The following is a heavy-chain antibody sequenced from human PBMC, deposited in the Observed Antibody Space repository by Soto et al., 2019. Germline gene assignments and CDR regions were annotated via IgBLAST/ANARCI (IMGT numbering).Heavy chain of an antibody. CDR1: GFTFSLYA. J-gene: IGHJ4*02. D-gene: IGHD6-19*01. CDR2: ISDDGNTK. CDR3: AKGGRQWLVTSDFNY. V-gene: IGHV3-30-3*01. Sequence: GGSLRLSCAASGFTFSLYALHWVRQAPGKGLEWVAVISDDGNTKYFADSVKGRFTISRDSSKNTVSLEMTSLKAEDTAVYYCAKGGRQWLVTSDFNYWGQGALVTVSS.